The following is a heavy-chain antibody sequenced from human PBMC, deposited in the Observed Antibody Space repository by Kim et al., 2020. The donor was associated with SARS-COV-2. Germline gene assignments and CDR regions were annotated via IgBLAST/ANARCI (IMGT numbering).Heavy chain of an antibody. V-gene: IGHV3-30*01. Sequence: YACSVKGRFTVSRDNSKNTLYLQMNSLRAEDTALYYCARANSGSYYYGMDVWGQGTTVTVSS. CDR3: ARANSGSYYYGMDV. J-gene: IGHJ6*02. D-gene: IGHD6-19*01.